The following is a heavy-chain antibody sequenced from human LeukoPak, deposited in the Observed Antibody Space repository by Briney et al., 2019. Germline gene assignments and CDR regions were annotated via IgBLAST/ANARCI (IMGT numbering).Heavy chain of an antibody. D-gene: IGHD3-10*01. CDR2: ISGSGGST. CDR1: GFTFSSYA. Sequence: TGGSLRLSCAASGFTFSSYAMSWVRQAPGKGLEWVSAISGSGGSTYYADSVKGRFTISRDNSKNTLYLQMNSLRAKDTAVYYCAKDSHYYGSGSPFGAFDIWGQGTMVTVSS. CDR3: AKDSHYYGSGSPFGAFDI. J-gene: IGHJ3*02. V-gene: IGHV3-23*01.